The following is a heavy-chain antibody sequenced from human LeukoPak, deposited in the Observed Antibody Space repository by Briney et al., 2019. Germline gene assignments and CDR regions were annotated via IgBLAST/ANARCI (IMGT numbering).Heavy chain of an antibody. J-gene: IGHJ3*02. Sequence: GASVKVSCKASGYTFTSYAMHWVRQAPGQKLEWMGWLNAGNGNTKYSQKFQGRVTINRDTSATTAYTELSSLRSEGTAVYYCARRNDAFNIWGQGTMVSVSS. V-gene: IGHV1-3*01. CDR2: LNAGNGNT. CDR3: ARRNDAFNI. CDR1: GYTFTSYA.